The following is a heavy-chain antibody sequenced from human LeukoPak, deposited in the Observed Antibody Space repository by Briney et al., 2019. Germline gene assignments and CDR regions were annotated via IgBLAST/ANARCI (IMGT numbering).Heavy chain of an antibody. CDR2: IESDGTST. CDR3: ARDQYSSTWYRGAFDV. J-gene: IGHJ3*01. CDR1: GFTFTTSW. D-gene: IGHD6-13*01. V-gene: IGHV3-74*01. Sequence: PGGSWRLSCAASGFTFTTSWMHWFGQAPGKGLVWVSRIESDGTSTTYADSVKGRFTISRDNAKNTLYLQMNSLRAEDTAVYYCARDQYSSTWYRGAFDVWGQGIMVSVSS.